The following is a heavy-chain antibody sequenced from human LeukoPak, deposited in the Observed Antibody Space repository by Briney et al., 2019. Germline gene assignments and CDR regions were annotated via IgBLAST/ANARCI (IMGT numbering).Heavy chain of an antibody. CDR3: VRIPNSANFPNWFDP. J-gene: IGHJ5*02. D-gene: IGHD4/OR15-4a*01. Sequence: GGSLRLSCAASGFTFSSSTMNWVRRAPGKGLEWVSSISSSSDYIYYADSVKGRFTISRDNAKNLLYLQMNSLRAEDTAVYYCVRIPNSANFPNWFDPWGQGTLVTVSS. V-gene: IGHV3-21*01. CDR1: GFTFSSST. CDR2: ISSSSDYI.